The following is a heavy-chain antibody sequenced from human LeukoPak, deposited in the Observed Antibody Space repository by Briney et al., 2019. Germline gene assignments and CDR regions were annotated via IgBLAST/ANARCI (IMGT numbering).Heavy chain of an antibody. CDR3: ARVGAYCSSTSCYVPFGYYYYGMDV. Sequence: ASVKVSCKASGYTFTSYGISWVRQAPGQGLEWMGWISAYNGNTNYAQKLPGRVTMTTDTSTSTAYMELRSLRSDDTAVYYCARVGAYCSSTSCYVPFGYYYYGMDVWGQGTTVTVSS. V-gene: IGHV1-18*01. D-gene: IGHD2-2*01. CDR1: GYTFTSYG. J-gene: IGHJ6*02. CDR2: ISAYNGNT.